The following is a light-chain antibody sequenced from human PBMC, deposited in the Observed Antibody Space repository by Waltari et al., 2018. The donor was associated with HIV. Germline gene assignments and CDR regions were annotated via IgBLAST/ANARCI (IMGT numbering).Light chain of an antibody. J-gene: IGKJ4*01. V-gene: IGKV3-11*01. CDR2: DAS. Sequence: EIVLTQSPATLSLSPGERATLSCRASQSVSSLLAWYQQKPGQVPRLLIYDASNRAAGSPARFSGSGSGTDFTLSISSLEPEDFAVYYCQQRISWPLTFGGGTKVEIK. CDR1: QSVSSL. CDR3: QQRISWPLT.